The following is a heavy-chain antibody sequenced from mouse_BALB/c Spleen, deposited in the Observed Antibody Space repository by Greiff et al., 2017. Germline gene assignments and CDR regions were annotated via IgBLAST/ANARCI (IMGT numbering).Heavy chain of an antibody. D-gene: IGHD1-1*01. V-gene: IGHV5-6-5*01. J-gene: IGHJ3*01. CDR1: GFTFSSYA. Sequence: DVHLVESGGGLVKPGGSLKLSCAASGFTFSSYAMSWVRQTPEKRLEWVASISSGGSTYYPDSVKGRFTITRDNARNILYLQMSSLRSEDTAMYYCARGPLITTVVGPFAYWGQGTLVTVSA. CDR3: ARGPLITTVVGPFAY. CDR2: ISSGGST.